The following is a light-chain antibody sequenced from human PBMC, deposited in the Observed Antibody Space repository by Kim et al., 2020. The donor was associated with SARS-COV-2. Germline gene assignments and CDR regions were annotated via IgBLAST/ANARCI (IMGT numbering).Light chain of an antibody. CDR3: NSRARNGNHGV. CDR1: SLRNYF. V-gene: IGLV3-19*01. Sequence: SSELTQDPAVSVALGQTVRLTCQGDSLRNYFASWYQQKPGQAPVLVMYNRNNRPSGIPDRFSGSRSGNTASLTITGAQAEDEADYYCNSRARNGNHGVFGGGTKLTVL. CDR2: NRN. J-gene: IGLJ3*02.